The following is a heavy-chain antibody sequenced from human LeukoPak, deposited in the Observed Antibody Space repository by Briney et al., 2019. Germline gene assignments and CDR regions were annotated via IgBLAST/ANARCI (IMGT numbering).Heavy chain of an antibody. CDR3: ARPNYDLLTGYYPLLDV. V-gene: IGHV1-8*01. J-gene: IGHJ6*02. CDR1: GYTFTSYD. Sequence: GASVKVSCKASGYTFTSYDINWVRQATGRGLEWMGWMNPNSGYTGYAQKFQGRVTMTRNTSISTAYMELSSLRSEDTAVYYCARPNYDLLTGYYPLLDVWGQGTTVTVSS. CDR2: MNPNSGYT. D-gene: IGHD3-9*01.